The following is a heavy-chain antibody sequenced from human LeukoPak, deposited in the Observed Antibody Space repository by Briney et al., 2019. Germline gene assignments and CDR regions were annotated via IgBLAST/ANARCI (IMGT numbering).Heavy chain of an antibody. Sequence: AGGSLRVSCAASGFTFSSYAMNWVRQAPGKGLEWVSAITGGGSSTFYADSVKGRFTISRDNSKNTLYLQMNGLRAEDTALYYCAKNPQGGYYGSGSYYWVYWGQGTLVTVSS. CDR2: ITGGGSST. V-gene: IGHV3-23*01. CDR1: GFTFSSYA. D-gene: IGHD3-10*01. J-gene: IGHJ4*02. CDR3: AKNPQGGYYGSGSYYWVY.